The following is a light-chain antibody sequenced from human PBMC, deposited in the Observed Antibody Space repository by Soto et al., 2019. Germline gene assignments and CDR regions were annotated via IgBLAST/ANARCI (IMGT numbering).Light chain of an antibody. CDR1: SSDIGGYNY. J-gene: IGLJ1*01. Sequence: QSVLTQPASVSGSPRQSITISCTGTSSDIGGYNYVSWYQQHPGKAPKLMIYEVSNRPSGVSDRFSGSRSGNTPSLTISGLQAEDESDYYCCSYAGTYPYVFGTGTKVTVL. CDR2: EVS. V-gene: IGLV2-14*01. CDR3: CSYAGTYPYV.